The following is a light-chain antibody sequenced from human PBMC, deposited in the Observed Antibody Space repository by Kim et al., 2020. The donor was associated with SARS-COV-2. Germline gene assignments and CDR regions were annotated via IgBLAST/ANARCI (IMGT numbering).Light chain of an antibody. J-gene: IGLJ2*01. CDR2: KDN. V-gene: IGLV3-9*01. CDR3: QVWDTNTVV. Sequence: SYELTQPLSVSVALGQTARITCGGNNIGNKNVHWYQQKPGQAPMLVMYKDNKRPSGIPERFSGFNSGNTATLTISRAQAGDEADYYCQVWDTNTVVFGGGTQLTVL. CDR1: NIGNKN.